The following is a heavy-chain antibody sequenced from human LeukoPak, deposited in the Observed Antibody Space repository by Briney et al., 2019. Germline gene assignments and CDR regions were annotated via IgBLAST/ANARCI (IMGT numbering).Heavy chain of an antibody. CDR2: ISSSGDTT. CDR3: AKDPRAMGRYFFDD. CDR1: GFTFNKYA. D-gene: IGHD3-16*01. V-gene: IGHV3-23*01. J-gene: IGHJ4*01. Sequence: PVGSLNLSCVASGFTFNKYAMSWVRQRPGQGPEWVSMISSSGDTTDYAESVKDRFTISRDNAKNTLYLQLESPRGEDTAIYYCAKDPRAMGRYFFDDWGQGTLVTVSS.